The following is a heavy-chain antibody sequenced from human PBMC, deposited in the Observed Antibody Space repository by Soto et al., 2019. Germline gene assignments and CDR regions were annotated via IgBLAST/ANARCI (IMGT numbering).Heavy chain of an antibody. D-gene: IGHD1-26*01. V-gene: IGHV4-39*01. Sequence: KPSETLSLTCTVSGGSISSSSYYWGWIRQPPGKGLEWIGSIYYSGSTYYNPSLKSRVTISVDTSKNQFSLKLSSVTAADTAVYYCARHSLSWELLTYFDYWGQGTLVTVSS. CDR1: GGSISSSSYY. CDR2: IYYSGST. CDR3: ARHSLSWELLTYFDY. J-gene: IGHJ4*02.